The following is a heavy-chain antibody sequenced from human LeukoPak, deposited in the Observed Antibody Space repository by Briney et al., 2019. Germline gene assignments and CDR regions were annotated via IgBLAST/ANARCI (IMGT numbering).Heavy chain of an antibody. D-gene: IGHD6-13*01. J-gene: IGHJ6*03. CDR2: ISTSGSTI. CDR1: GFTFSSYE. CDR3: ARVIAAAHGHPIHYYYYMDV. V-gene: IGHV3-48*03. Sequence: GGSLRLSCAASGFTFSSYEMNWVRQTPGKGLEWVSYISTSGSTIYYADSVKGRFTISRDNAKNSLYLQMNSLRAEDTAVYYCARVIAAAHGHPIHYYYYMDVWGKGTTVIVSS.